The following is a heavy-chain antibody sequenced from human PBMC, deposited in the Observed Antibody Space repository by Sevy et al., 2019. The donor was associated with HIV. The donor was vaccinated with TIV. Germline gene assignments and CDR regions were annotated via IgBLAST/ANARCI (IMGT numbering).Heavy chain of an antibody. D-gene: IGHD1-26*01. J-gene: IGHJ6*02. CDR3: ARDCNSRTCLWGLDV. CDR1: GFTFHTYW. Sequence: GGSLRPSCVASGFTFHTYWMSWVRQAPGKGLEWVAHIKVDGSEIYYVDSVKGRFTISRDNAKNSLYLQMNSLRVEDTGVYYCARDCNSRTCLWGLDVWGQGTTVTVSS. CDR2: IKVDGSEI. V-gene: IGHV3-7*03.